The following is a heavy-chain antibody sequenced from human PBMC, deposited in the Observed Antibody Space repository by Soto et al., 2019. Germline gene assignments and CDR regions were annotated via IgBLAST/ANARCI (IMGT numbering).Heavy chain of an antibody. J-gene: IGHJ3*01. Sequence: QVQLQESGPGLVKPSETLSLTCTVSSDSIRTEKWWSWVRQPPGKGLEWIGEIYHSGSSHYSPSLKSRVIISQEKSKNQFSLKLSSVTAADTAVYYCEKGGGHCSDGVCYAFEVWGKGTMVAVSS. CDR2: IYHSGSS. CDR1: SDSIRTEKW. V-gene: IGHV4-4*02. CDR3: EKGGGHCSDGVCYAFEV. D-gene: IGHD2-8*01.